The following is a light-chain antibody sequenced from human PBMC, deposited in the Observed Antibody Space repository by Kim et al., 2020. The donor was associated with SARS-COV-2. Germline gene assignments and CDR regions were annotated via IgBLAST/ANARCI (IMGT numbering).Light chain of an antibody. CDR1: QSVSSH. V-gene: IGKV3-11*01. CDR3: QQRSNWPPIT. J-gene: IGKJ5*01. Sequence: SPGERATLSCRASQSVSSHLAWYQQKPGQAPRLLIYDASNRATGIPARFSGSGSGTDFTLTISSLEPEDFAVYYCQQRSNWPPITFGQGTRLEIK. CDR2: DAS.